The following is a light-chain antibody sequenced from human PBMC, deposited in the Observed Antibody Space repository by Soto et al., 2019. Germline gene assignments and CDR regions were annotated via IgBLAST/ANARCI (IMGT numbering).Light chain of an antibody. CDR2: QTS. J-gene: IGKJ1*01. V-gene: IGKV3-11*01. CDR1: QYINTR. CDR3: HQRQSWPRT. Sequence: EIVLTQSPATLSSFPGDRVTLSCRASQYINTRLAWYQHRPGQAPRLLIYQTSIRAAGIPARFSPSGSGTDFTLTISDVQPEDFALYYCHQRQSWPRTFGQGTKVDI.